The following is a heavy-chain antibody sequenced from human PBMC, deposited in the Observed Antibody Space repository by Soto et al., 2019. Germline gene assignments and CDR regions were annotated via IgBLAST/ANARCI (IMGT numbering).Heavy chain of an antibody. V-gene: IGHV3-66*01. CDR2: LYSGGST. CDR3: ARDFYYYGAGTMGGYFDY. D-gene: IGHD3-10*01. CDR1: RITVSSNY. J-gene: IGHJ4*02. Sequence: EVQLVESGGGLVQPGGSLRLSCAASRITVSSNYMSWVRQAPGKGLEWGSVLYSGGSTYSADSVKGRFTISRDNSKNTLYLQMNSLRAEDTAVYYCARDFYYYGAGTMGGYFDYWGQGTLVTVSS.